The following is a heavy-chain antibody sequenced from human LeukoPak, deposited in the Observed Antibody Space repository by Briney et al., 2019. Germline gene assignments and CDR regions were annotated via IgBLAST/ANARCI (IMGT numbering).Heavy chain of an antibody. J-gene: IGHJ5*02. CDR1: DGSFSSYY. CDR2: INHSGIT. V-gene: IGHV4-34*01. Sequence: SETLSLTCAVYDGSFSSYYWTWIRQAPGKGLEWIGEINHSGITNYRPSLKNRVTISLGTSKNQFSLKLTSVTTADTAVYYCARDGGSNNYWFDPWGQGTLVTVSS. CDR3: ARDGGSNNYWFDP. D-gene: IGHD4-23*01.